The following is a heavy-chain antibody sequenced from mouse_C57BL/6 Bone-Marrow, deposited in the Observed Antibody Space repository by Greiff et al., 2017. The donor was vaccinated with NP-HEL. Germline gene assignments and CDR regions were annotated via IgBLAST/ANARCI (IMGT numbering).Heavy chain of an antibody. CDR2: IDPSDSYT. V-gene: IGHV1-59*01. CDR1: GYTFTSYW. Sequence: QVQLQQPGAELVRPGTSVKLSCKASGYTFTSYWMHWVKQRPGQGLEWIGVIDPSDSYTNYNQKFKGKATLTVDTSSSTAYMQLSSLTSEDSAVYYCARMRVYYYGSSYPYWYFDVWGTGTTVTVSS. D-gene: IGHD1-1*01. J-gene: IGHJ1*03. CDR3: ARMRVYYYGSSYPYWYFDV.